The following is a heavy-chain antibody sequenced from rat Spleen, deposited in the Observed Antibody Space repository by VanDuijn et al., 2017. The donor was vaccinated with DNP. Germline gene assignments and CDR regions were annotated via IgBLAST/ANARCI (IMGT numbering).Heavy chain of an antibody. Sequence: EVHLVESGGGLVQPGRSLKLSCVASGFTFSDYNMAWVRQAPEKGLEWVATISTSGSRTYYPDSVKGRFTISRDNAKSSLYLQMNSLKSEDTATYYCARRKNYGLSYYFDYWGQGVMVTVSS. V-gene: IGHV5-7*01. CDR1: GFTFSDYN. D-gene: IGHD1-6*01. CDR3: ARRKNYGLSYYFDY. J-gene: IGHJ2*01. CDR2: ISTSGSRT.